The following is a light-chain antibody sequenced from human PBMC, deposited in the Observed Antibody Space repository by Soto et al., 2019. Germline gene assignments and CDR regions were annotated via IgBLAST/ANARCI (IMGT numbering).Light chain of an antibody. CDR2: DAS. V-gene: IGKV3-11*01. CDR1: QSVSNN. CDR3: LQRSNWPRT. J-gene: IGKJ2*01. Sequence: EIVLTQSPATLSLSPGERATLSCRASQSVSNNLAWYQQRPGQAPRLLIYDASSRATAIPDRFSGSGSGTDCPLTISSLAPEDFAVYYCLQRSNWPRTFGQGTKLEIK.